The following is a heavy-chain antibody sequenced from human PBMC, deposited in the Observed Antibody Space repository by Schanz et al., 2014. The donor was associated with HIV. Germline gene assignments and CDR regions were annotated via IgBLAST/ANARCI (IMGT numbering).Heavy chain of an antibody. D-gene: IGHD3-3*01. V-gene: IGHV3-30*03. Sequence: VQLLESGGSLIQPGGSLTLSCAASGFIFSNYGMHWVRQAPGKGLEWVAVISYDGSNKYYADSVKGRFTISRDNSKNTLFLQMNSLRAEDTAVYYCARDPARSYEPWSGYWYGMDVWGQGTTVIVSS. CDR2: ISYDGSNK. J-gene: IGHJ6*02. CDR3: ARDPARSYEPWSGYWYGMDV. CDR1: GFIFSNYG.